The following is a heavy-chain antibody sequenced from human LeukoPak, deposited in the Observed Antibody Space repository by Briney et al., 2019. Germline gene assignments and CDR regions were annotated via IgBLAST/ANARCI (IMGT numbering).Heavy chain of an antibody. D-gene: IGHD1-1*01. CDR3: ARVKTKTGTTQYYFDY. J-gene: IGHJ4*02. V-gene: IGHV4-38-2*01. CDR1: GYSISSGYY. CDR2: IYHSGST. Sequence: SETLSLTCAVSGYSISSGYYWGWIRQPPGKGLEWIGSIYHSGSTYYNPSLKSRVTMSVDTSKNQFSLKLSSVTAADTAVYYCARVKTKTGTTQYYFDYWGQGTLVTVSS.